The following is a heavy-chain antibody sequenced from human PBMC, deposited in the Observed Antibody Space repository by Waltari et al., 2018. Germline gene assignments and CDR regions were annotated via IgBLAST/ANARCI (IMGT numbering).Heavy chain of an antibody. CDR2: IYYSGST. D-gene: IGHD4-17*01. V-gene: IGHV4-59*11. CDR3: ARALLLTTGYYFDY. Sequence: QVQLQESGPGLVKPSETLSLTCTVSGGSISSHYWSWIRQPPGKGLEWSGYIYYSGSTNTNPSIKSRVTISVDTSKNQFSLKLSSVTAADTAVYYCARALLLTTGYYFDYWGQGTLVTVSS. CDR1: GGSISSHY. J-gene: IGHJ4*02.